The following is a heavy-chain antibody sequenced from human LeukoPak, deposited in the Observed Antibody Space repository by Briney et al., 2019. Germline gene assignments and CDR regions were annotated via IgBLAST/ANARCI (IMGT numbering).Heavy chain of an antibody. J-gene: IGHJ4*02. CDR3: ARSIIPGVSWEYSSSWFPFDY. CDR1: GGSFSGYY. CDR2: INHSGST. V-gene: IGHV4-34*01. D-gene: IGHD6-13*01. Sequence: PSETLSLTCAVYGGSFSGYYWSWIRQPPGKGLEWIGEINHSGSTNYNPSLKSRVTISVDTSKNQFSLKLSSVTAADTAVYYCARSIIPGVSWEYSSSWFPFDYWGQGTLVTVSS.